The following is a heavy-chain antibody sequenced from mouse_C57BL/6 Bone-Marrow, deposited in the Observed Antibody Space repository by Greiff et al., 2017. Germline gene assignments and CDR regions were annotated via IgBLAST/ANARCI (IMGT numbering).Heavy chain of an antibody. CDR3: ASPPCGDCAWFAY. J-gene: IGHJ3*01. V-gene: IGHV1-9*01. CDR2: ILPGSGST. Sequence: VQLQQSGAELMKPGASVKLSCKATGYTFTGYWIEWVKQRPGHGLEWIGEILPGSGSTNDNEKFKGKATFTADTSSNTAYMQLRSLTTEDSAIYSCASPPCGDCAWFAYWGQGTLVTVSA. CDR1: GYTFTGYW.